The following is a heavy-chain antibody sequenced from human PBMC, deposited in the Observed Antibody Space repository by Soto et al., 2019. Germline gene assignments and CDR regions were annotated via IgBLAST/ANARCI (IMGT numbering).Heavy chain of an antibody. CDR1: GFTFSSYA. D-gene: IGHD5-12*01. Sequence: EVQLLESGGGLVQPGGSLRLSCAASGFTFSSYAMSWVRQAPGKGLEWVSAISGSGGSTYYADSVKGRFTISRDNSKSTRYLQMNSLRAEDTAVYYCAAQLDYSGYDSFDYWGQGTLVTVSS. V-gene: IGHV3-23*01. CDR2: ISGSGGST. J-gene: IGHJ4*02. CDR3: AAQLDYSGYDSFDY.